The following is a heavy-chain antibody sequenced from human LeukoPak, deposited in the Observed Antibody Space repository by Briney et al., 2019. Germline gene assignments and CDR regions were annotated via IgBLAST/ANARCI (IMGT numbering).Heavy chain of an antibody. Sequence: GGSLRLSCAASGFTFSSYWMHWVRQAPGKGLVWVSRINSDGSSTSYADSVKGRFTISRDNAKNTLYLQMNNLRAGDTAVYYCARGKNSSSWYEAPFEDDAFDIWGQGTMVTVSS. CDR1: GFTFSSYW. D-gene: IGHD6-13*01. V-gene: IGHV3-74*01. CDR3: ARGKNSSSWYEAPFEDDAFDI. CDR2: INSDGSST. J-gene: IGHJ3*02.